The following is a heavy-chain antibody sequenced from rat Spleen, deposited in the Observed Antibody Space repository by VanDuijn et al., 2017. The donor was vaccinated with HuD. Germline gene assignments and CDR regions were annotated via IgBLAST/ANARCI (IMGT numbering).Heavy chain of an antibody. CDR2: ISTGGGNT. V-gene: IGHV5S13*01. Sequence: EVQLVESGGGLVQPGRSLKLSCAASGFTFSNSGMAWVRQAPTKGLEWVASISTGGGNTHYRDSVKGRFTISRDNAKSTLYLQMDSLRSEDTATYYCASPLPFDYWGQGVMVTVSS. CDR3: ASPLPFDY. J-gene: IGHJ2*01. D-gene: IGHD3-8*01. CDR1: GFTFSNSG.